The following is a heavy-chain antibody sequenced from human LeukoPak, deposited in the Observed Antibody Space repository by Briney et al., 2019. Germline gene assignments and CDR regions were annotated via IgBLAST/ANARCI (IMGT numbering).Heavy chain of an antibody. D-gene: IGHD3-10*01. Sequence: PGGSLRLSCAASGFTFSTYVMNWVRQAPGKGLEWVSAISGSGDSTYYADSVKGRFTISRDNSKNTLYLQMNSLRAEDTAVYYCAKAPYYYGSGSYYFVYWGQGTLVTVSS. CDR1: GFTFSTYV. CDR2: ISGSGDST. J-gene: IGHJ4*02. V-gene: IGHV3-23*01. CDR3: AKAPYYYGSGSYYFVY.